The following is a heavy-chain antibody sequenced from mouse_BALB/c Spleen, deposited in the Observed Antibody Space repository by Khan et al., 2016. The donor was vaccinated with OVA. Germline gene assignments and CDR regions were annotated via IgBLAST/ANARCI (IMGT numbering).Heavy chain of an antibody. CDR3: ARWATWFFDV. CDR2: IYPGGDFT. D-gene: IGHD3-1*01. Sequence: QMQLEESGAELVRPGTSVKISCKASGYTFTNYWLGWVKQRPGHGLEWIGDIYPGGDFTNYNEKFNDKATLTADTSSTTVYMQLRSLTSEDSAVYCCARWATWFFDVWGAGTTVTVSS. J-gene: IGHJ1*01. CDR1: GYTFTNYW. V-gene: IGHV1-63*02.